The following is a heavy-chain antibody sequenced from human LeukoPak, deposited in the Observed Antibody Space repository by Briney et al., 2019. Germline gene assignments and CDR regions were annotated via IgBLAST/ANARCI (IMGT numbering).Heavy chain of an antibody. CDR2: IYSGGTT. J-gene: IGHJ4*02. V-gene: IGHV3-66*04. Sequence: WGSLRLSCAASGFTVSNNYMNWVRQAPGKGLEWVSVIYSGGTTYCAGSVKGRFTISRDNSKKTLYLKMNNLRAEDTAVYYCARHFFDSWGVGTLVTVSS. CDR1: GFTVSNNY. CDR3: ARHFFDS.